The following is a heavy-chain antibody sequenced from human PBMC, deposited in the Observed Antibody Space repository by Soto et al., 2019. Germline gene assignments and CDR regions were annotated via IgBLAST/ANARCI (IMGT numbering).Heavy chain of an antibody. CDR3: ARDRRRYSEMYFDY. D-gene: IGHD2-15*01. Sequence: SETLSLTRTVYGGSFSGNFWTWIRPPPGKGLEWIGEINHSGSTNYNPSLKSRVTISVDTSKNQFSLKLSSVTAADTAVYYCARDRRRYSEMYFDYWGQGTLVTVSS. V-gene: IGHV4-34*01. CDR2: INHSGST. CDR1: GGSFSGNF. J-gene: IGHJ4*02.